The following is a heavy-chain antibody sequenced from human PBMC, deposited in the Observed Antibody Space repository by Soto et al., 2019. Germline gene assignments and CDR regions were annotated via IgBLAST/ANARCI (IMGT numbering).Heavy chain of an antibody. J-gene: IGHJ4*02. V-gene: IGHV1-3*01. CDR2: IFGGNGNT. Sequence: VQFVQSGAEVKRPGASVKLSCKASGYTFTNYVIHWVRQAPGQGLEWMGWIFGGNGNTAYSQKFQGRANITRDTFASTAYMELSSLTSEDTAVYYCTREDFWGQGTLITVSS. CDR1: GYTFTNYV. CDR3: TREDF.